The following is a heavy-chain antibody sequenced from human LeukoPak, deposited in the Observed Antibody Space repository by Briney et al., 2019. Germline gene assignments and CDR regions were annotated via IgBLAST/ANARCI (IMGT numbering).Heavy chain of an antibody. J-gene: IGHJ4*02. CDR2: INPNSGYT. Sequence: ASVTVSCKASGYTFTDYYMHWVRQAPGEGLEWMGWINPNSGYTNYAQTLEGRVTITRDTSNSQAYMELSRLRSDDTAEYYCARAGLVVIPDIWGQGTLVTVSS. D-gene: IGHD2-8*02. CDR3: ARAGLVVIPDI. V-gene: IGHV1-2*02. CDR1: GYTFTDYY.